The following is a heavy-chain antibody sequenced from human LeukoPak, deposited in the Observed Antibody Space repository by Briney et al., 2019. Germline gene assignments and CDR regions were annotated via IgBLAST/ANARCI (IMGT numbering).Heavy chain of an antibody. CDR2: TSGSGSST. CDR1: GFTFSSYA. J-gene: IGHJ4*02. D-gene: IGHD1-26*01. V-gene: IGHV3-23*01. Sequence: PGGSLRLSCAASGFTFSSYAMTWVRQATGKGLEWVSTTSGSGSSTYYADSVKGRFTISRDNSKNTLYLQVNSLKAEDSAVYYCAINQFSGSYFGYWGQGMLVTVSP. CDR3: AINQFSGSYFGY.